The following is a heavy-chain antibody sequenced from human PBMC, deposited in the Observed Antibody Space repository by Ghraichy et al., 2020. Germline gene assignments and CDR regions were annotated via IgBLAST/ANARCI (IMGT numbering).Heavy chain of an antibody. Sequence: SETLSLTCTVSGDSLNNYYWSWIRQAPGKGLEWIGSIYHNGRTKYNPSLKSRVTMSVDTSKNQFSLSLTSVTAADTAVFYCARDQEWRASSSGFDPWGQGTRVSVSP. CDR3: ARDQEWRASSSGFDP. J-gene: IGHJ5*02. D-gene: IGHD2-2*01. CDR2: IYHNGRT. CDR1: GDSLNNYY. V-gene: IGHV4-59*01.